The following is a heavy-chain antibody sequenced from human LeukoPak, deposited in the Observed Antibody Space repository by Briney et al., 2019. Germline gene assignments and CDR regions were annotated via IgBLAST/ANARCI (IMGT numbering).Heavy chain of an antibody. CDR1: GFTFSSYW. CDR3: AGGPGFLIDC. J-gene: IGHJ4*02. V-gene: IGHV3-7*01. Sequence: GGSLGLSCAASGFTFSSYWMSWVRQAPGKGLEWVANIKQDGSEKHYVDSVKGRLTISRDNAKNLLYLQTNSLRVEDTAVYYCAGGPGFLIDCWGQGTLVTVSS. CDR2: IKQDGSEK. D-gene: IGHD3-3*01.